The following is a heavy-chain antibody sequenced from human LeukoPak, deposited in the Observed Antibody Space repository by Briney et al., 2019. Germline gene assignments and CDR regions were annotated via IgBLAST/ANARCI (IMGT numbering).Heavy chain of an antibody. CDR3: ARDPIVAAPDYFDY. Sequence: GGSLRLSCAASGFSFNDYAMHWVRQVPGKGLQWVAVIAHDLTHIYHAASVQGRFTISRDNFKNTLYLQMHSLRSDDTAVYYCARDPIVAAPDYFDYWGQGTLVTVSP. CDR2: IAHDLTHI. V-gene: IGHV3-30-3*01. J-gene: IGHJ4*02. D-gene: IGHD3-16*02. CDR1: GFSFNDYA.